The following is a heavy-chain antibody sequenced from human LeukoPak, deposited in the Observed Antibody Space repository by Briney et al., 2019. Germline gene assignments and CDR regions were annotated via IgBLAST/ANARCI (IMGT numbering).Heavy chain of an antibody. Sequence: GGSLRLSCAASGFTFKNYAMHWVRQAPGKGLERVSSISWNSGNVDYSDSVKGRFTLSRDNAKNSLFLQMNSLRDEDTAFYYCAKSGTHSSSSGYIDSWGHGTPVTVSS. CDR3: AKSGTHSSSSGYIDS. D-gene: IGHD6-6*01. V-gene: IGHV3-9*01. CDR2: ISWNSGNV. J-gene: IGHJ4*01. CDR1: GFTFKNYA.